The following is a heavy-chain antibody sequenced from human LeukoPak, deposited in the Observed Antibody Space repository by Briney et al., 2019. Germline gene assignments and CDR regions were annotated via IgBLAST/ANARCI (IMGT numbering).Heavy chain of an antibody. CDR1: GGSISSYY. CDR2: IYYSGST. CDR3: ARLKLGAYFDL. J-gene: IGHJ2*01. D-gene: IGHD3-16*01. Sequence: SETLSLTCTVSGGSISSYYWSWIRQPPGKGLEWIGYIYYSGSTNYNPSLKSRVTISVDTSKNQCSLKLTSVSAADTAVYYCARLKLGAYFDLWGRGTLVTVSS. V-gene: IGHV4-59*08.